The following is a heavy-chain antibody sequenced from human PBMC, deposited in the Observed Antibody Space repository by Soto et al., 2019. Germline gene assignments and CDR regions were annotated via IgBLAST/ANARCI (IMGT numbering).Heavy chain of an antibody. Sequence: PGGSLRLCCSASGFTFSSYWMSWVRQAPGKGLEWVANIKQDGSEKYYVDSVKGRFTISRDNAKNSLYLQMNSLRAEDTAVYYCARAIDGQWREDAFDIWGQGTMVTVSS. V-gene: IGHV3-7*01. CDR2: IKQDGSEK. J-gene: IGHJ3*02. CDR1: GFTFSSYW. D-gene: IGHD6-19*01. CDR3: ARAIDGQWREDAFDI.